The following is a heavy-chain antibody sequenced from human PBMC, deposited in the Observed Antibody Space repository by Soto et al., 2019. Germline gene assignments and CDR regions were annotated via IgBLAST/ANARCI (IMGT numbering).Heavy chain of an antibody. D-gene: IGHD6-19*01. J-gene: IGHJ5*02. V-gene: IGHV4-31*11. CDR3: ARGGSGWKALNWFDP. CDR2: NNNRADT. Sequence: SETLALSCAVSGASIDNNGYSWTWIRQHPGKGLEWIGTNNNRADTYYNPSLKSRLTISLDTSQNHFSLRLNAVTAADTAIYYCARGGSGWKALNWFDPWGQGIMVTVSS. CDR1: GASIDNNGYS.